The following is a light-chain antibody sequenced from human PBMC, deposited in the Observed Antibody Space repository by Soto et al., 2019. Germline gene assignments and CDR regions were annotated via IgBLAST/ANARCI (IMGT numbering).Light chain of an antibody. CDR1: QNINIY. V-gene: IGKV1-39*01. Sequence: DIQLTQSPSSLSASVGDGVTIACRASQNINIYLNWYQQRPGKAPKLLVTTAPTFQSGVPSRFSGSGSGADFTLTISGLQPEDSATYYCQQSYSYPHSFGQGTKVDI. CDR2: TAP. J-gene: IGKJ2*01. CDR3: QQSYSYPHS.